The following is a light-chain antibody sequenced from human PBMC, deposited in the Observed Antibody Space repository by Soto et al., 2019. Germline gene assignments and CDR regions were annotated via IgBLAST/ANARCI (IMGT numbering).Light chain of an antibody. Sequence: SYELTQPPSVSVSPGQTARITCSGDALPKQYAYWYQQKPGQAPVLVIYKDSERPSGIPERFSGSSSGTTVTLTISGVQAEDEADYYCQSADSSGNYPVFGTGTKVTVL. V-gene: IGLV3-25*03. CDR3: QSADSSGNYPV. J-gene: IGLJ1*01. CDR1: ALPKQY. CDR2: KDS.